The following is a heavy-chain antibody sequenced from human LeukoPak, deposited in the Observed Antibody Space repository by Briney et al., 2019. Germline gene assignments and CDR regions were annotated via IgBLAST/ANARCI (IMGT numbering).Heavy chain of an antibody. CDR3: VAGYALSAFDS. D-gene: IGHD1-1*01. CDR2: LNPKNGDT. Sequence: ASVKVSCKAYGYTFTNYDFNWVRQANGQGLEWMGCLNPKNGDTDYSHKFQGRVAMTRDISISTAYMELSSLRFEDTAVYYCVAGYALSAFDSWGQGTLVTVSS. CDR1: GYTFTNYD. V-gene: IGHV1-8*01. J-gene: IGHJ4*02.